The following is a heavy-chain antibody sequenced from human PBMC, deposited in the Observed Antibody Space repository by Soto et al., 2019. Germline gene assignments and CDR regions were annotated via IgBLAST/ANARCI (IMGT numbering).Heavy chain of an antibody. CDR2: ITFRGDNT. D-gene: IGHD1-1*01. Sequence: EVQLLISGGGLVSPGGSLRLSCAASGFTFSSYAMSWVRQAPGKGLEWLAGITFRGDNTYYADSVKGRFSLSRDNSRNRLDLQMNNLKVEDTAIYYCAKLGTMGVFDNWGQGTLLTVSS. CDR1: GFTFSSYA. J-gene: IGHJ4*02. CDR3: AKLGTMGVFDN. V-gene: IGHV3-23*01.